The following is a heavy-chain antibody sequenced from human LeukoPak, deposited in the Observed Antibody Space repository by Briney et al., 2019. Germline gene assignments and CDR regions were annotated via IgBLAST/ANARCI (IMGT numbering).Heavy chain of an antibody. V-gene: IGHV3-11*06. CDR1: GFTFSDYC. CDR2: ISSSSSYT. Sequence: GGSLRLSCAASGFTFSDYCMSWIRQAPGKGLEWVSYISSSSSYTNYADSVKGRFTISRDNAKNSLYLQMNSLRAEDTAVYYCARDSLRYFDWLHDAFDIWGQGTMVTVSS. J-gene: IGHJ3*02. CDR3: ARDSLRYFDWLHDAFDI. D-gene: IGHD3-9*01.